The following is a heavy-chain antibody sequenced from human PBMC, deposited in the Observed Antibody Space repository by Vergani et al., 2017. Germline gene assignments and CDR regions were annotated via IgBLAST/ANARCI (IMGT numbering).Heavy chain of an antibody. V-gene: IGHV3-9*01. CDR1: GFTFDDYA. Sequence: EVQMVESGGGLVQPGRSLRLSCAASGFTFDDYAMHWVRQAPGKGLEWVSGISGNSGSIGYADSVKGRFPISRDNAKNYLYLQMNSLGAEDTAFYYCATNIAVAGGGFDYWGQGTLVTVSS. J-gene: IGHJ4*02. CDR3: ATNIAVAGGGFDY. CDR2: ISGNSGSI. D-gene: IGHD6-19*01.